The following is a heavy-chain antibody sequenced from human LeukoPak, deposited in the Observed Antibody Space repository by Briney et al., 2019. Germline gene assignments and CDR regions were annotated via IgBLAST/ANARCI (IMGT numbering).Heavy chain of an antibody. CDR2: IYYSGST. CDR1: GGSVSSYY. V-gene: IGHV4-59*02. D-gene: IGHD3-10*01. J-gene: IGHJ5*02. CDR3: ASTIPRSFGEWRFDP. Sequence: SETLSLTFTVSGGSVSSYYWSWIRQPPGKGLEWIGYIYYSGSTNYNPSLKSRVTISVDTSKNQFSLKLSSVTAADTAVYYCASTIPRSFGEWRFDPWGQGTLVTVSS.